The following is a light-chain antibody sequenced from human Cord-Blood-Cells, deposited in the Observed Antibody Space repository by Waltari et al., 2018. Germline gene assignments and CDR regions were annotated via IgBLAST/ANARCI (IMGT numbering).Light chain of an antibody. J-gene: IGLJ2*01. CDR3: SSYTGSSTLV. CDR1: TIAVVGSTY. Sequence: QPPLPHPRPVLGPLGQPFTIPCPGTTIAVVGSTYFPWYQQHPGKAPKLMIYDVSNRPSGVSNRFSGSKSGNTASLTISGLQAEDEADYYCSSYTGSSTLVFGGGTKLTVL. V-gene: IGLV2-14*01. CDR2: DVS.